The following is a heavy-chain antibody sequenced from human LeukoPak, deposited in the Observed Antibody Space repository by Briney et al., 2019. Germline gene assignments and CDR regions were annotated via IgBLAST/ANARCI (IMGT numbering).Heavy chain of an antibody. CDR1: GFTFSSYS. J-gene: IGHJ4*02. Sequence: GGSLRLSCAASGFTFSSYSMNWVRQAPGKGLEWVSSISSSSSYIYYADSVKGRFTISRDNAKSSLYLQMNSLRAEDTAVYYCARDASYYYGSGSYLDYWGQGTLVTVSS. V-gene: IGHV3-21*01. CDR2: ISSSSSYI. CDR3: ARDASYYYGSGSYLDY. D-gene: IGHD3-10*01.